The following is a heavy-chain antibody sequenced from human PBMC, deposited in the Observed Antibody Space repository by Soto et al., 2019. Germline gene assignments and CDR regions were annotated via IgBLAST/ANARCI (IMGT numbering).Heavy chain of an antibody. CDR2: IYWDDDK. CDR1: GFSLTTSGVG. V-gene: IGHV2-5*02. Sequence: QITLNEPGPTVVRPTETLTLTCRFSGFSLTTSGVGVGWIRQSPGKAPEWLALIYWDDDKRYSASLKSRLTITKDTSKNQVVLTVSGLDPTDTATYYCAHRVLRTVFGLVTTTAIYFDFWGQGTPVAVSS. J-gene: IGHJ4*02. CDR3: AHRVLRTVFGLVTTTAIYFDF. D-gene: IGHD3-3*01.